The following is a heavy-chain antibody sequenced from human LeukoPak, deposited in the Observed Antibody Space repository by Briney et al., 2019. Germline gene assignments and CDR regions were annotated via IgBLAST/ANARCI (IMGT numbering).Heavy chain of an antibody. D-gene: IGHD1-26*01. CDR1: GFTFSYNG. V-gene: IGHV3-7*01. CDR3: ARRRYSGSSQHFDY. CDR2: IKQDGSEK. J-gene: IGHJ4*02. Sequence: GGSLRLSCVASGFTFSYNGMHWVRQAPGKGLEWVANIKQDGSEKYYVDSVKGRFTISRDNAKNSLYLQMNSLRAEDTAVYYCARRRYSGSSQHFDYWGQGTLVTVSS.